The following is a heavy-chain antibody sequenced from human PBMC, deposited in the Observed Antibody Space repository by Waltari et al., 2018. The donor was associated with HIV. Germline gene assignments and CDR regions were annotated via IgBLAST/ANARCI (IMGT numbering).Heavy chain of an antibody. CDR1: GGSFSGYY. Sequence: QVQLQQWGAGLLKPSETLSLTCAVYGGSFSGYYWSWIRQPPGKGLEWIGEINHSGSTNYNPSLKSRVTKSVDTAKNQFSLKLGSVTAADTAVYYCARGRTAMGRGFFDYWGQGTLVTVSS. V-gene: IGHV4-34*01. D-gene: IGHD5-18*01. CDR3: ARGRTAMGRGFFDY. J-gene: IGHJ4*02. CDR2: INHSGST.